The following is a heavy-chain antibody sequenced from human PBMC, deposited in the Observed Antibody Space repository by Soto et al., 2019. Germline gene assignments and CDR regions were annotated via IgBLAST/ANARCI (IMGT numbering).Heavy chain of an antibody. CDR3: SSLTYDYVWGSLS. J-gene: IGHJ4*02. CDR2: ISSSGSTI. V-gene: IGHV3-48*03. Sequence: GGSLRLSCAASGFTFSSYEMNWVRQAPGKGLEWVSYISSSGSTIYYADSVKGRFTISRDNAKNSLYLQMNSLRADDTAVYYCSSLTYDYVWGSLSWGQGTLVTVSS. CDR1: GFTFSSYE. D-gene: IGHD3-16*01.